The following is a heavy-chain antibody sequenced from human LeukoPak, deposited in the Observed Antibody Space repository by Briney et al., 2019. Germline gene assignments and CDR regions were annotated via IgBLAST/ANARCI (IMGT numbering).Heavy chain of an antibody. CDR2: ISWNSGSI. V-gene: IGHV3-9*01. CDR1: GFTFDDYA. Sequence: GGSLRLSCAASGFTFDDYAMHWVRQAPGKGLECVSGISWNSGSIGYADSVKGRFTISRDNAKNSLYLQMNSLRAEDTALYYCAKGGVVVAATLDYWGQGTLVTVSS. J-gene: IGHJ4*02. CDR3: AKGGVVVAATLDY. D-gene: IGHD2-15*01.